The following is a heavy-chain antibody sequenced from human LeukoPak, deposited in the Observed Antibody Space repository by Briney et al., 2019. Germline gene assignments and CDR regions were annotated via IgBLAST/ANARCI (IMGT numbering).Heavy chain of an antibody. CDR2: INHSGST. CDR3: ARAAFYCSSTSCLPNWFDP. Sequence: SETLSLTCAVYGGSFSGYYWSWIRQPPGKGLEWIGEINHSGSTNYNPSLKSRVTISVDTSKDQFSLKLRSVPAADTAVYYCARAAFYCSSTSCLPNWFDPWGQGTLVTVSS. V-gene: IGHV4-34*01. CDR1: GGSFSGYY. D-gene: IGHD2-2*01. J-gene: IGHJ5*02.